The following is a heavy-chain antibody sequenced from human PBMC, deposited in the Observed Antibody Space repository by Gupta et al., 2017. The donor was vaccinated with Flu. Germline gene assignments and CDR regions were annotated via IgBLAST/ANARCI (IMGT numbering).Heavy chain of an antibody. Sequence: SWVRQAPGKGLEWVANIKQDGSEKYYVDSVKGRFTISRDNAKNSLYLQMNSMRAEDTAVYDCARIQAYCSSTSCYPYYFDYWGQGTLVTVSS. V-gene: IGHV3-7*01. CDR2: IKQDGSEK. J-gene: IGHJ4*02. CDR3: ARIQAYCSSTSCYPYYFDY. D-gene: IGHD2-2*01.